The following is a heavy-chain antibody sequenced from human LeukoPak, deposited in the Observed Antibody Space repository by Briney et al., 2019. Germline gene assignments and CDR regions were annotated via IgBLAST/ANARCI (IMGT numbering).Heavy chain of an antibody. CDR3: ARLPSGGYDLDY. CDR1: GDSISNNTYY. Sequence: SGTLSLTCTVSGDSISNNTYYWGWIRQPPGKGLEWIGSIYYSGSAYYNSSLKSRVTISVDTSKDQFSLKLNSVTAADTAVYYCARLPSGGYDLDYWGQGTLVTVSS. CDR2: IYYSGSA. D-gene: IGHD5-12*01. J-gene: IGHJ4*02. V-gene: IGHV4-39*01.